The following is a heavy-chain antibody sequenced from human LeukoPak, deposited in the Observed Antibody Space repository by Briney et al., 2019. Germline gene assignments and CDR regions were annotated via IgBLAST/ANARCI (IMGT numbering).Heavy chain of an antibody. J-gene: IGHJ4*02. D-gene: IGHD4-23*01. CDR3: ASETVTTVDSFDY. V-gene: IGHV1-18*01. Sequence: ASVKVSCKASGYTFTSYGISWVRQAPGQGLEWRGWISAYNGNTNYAQKLQGRVTMTTDTSTSTAYMELRSLRSDATAVYYCASETVTTVDSFDYWGQGTLVTVSS. CDR2: ISAYNGNT. CDR1: GYTFTSYG.